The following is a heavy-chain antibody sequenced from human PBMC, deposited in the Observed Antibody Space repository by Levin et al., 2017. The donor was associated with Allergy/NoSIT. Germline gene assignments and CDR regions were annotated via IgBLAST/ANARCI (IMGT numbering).Heavy chain of an antibody. CDR2: IYYGGST. CDR1: GGSISSVSHY. D-gene: IGHD1-1*01. J-gene: IGHJ6*03. CDR3: ARLPKPRVGSASYYYYMDV. Sequence: SQTLSLPCTVSGGSISSVSHYWGWIRQPPGKGLEWIGGIYYGGSTYYNPSLKGRVTLSVDTPKNQFALKLSTVTAADTAVYYCARLPKPRVGSASYYYYMDVWGKGTAVTVSS. V-gene: IGHV4-39*01.